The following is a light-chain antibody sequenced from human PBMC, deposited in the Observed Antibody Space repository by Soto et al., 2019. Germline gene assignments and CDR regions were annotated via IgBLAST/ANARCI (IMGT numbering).Light chain of an antibody. CDR2: EVS. Sequence: QSALTQAASVSGSPGQSITISCTGTSSDVGGYNYVSWYQQFPGKVPKLMIYEVSNRPSGVSNRFSGSKSGNTASLTISGLQAEDEADYYCISFTSSSTFVFGTGTKVTVL. CDR1: SSDVGGYNY. CDR3: ISFTSSSTFV. J-gene: IGLJ1*01. V-gene: IGLV2-14*01.